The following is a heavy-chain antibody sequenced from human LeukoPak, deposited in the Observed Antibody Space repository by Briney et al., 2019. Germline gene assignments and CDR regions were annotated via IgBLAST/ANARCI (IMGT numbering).Heavy chain of an antibody. D-gene: IGHD3-10*01. J-gene: IGHJ5*02. V-gene: IGHV1-2*02. CDR3: ARAHRNTMVRGETGGRWFDL. CDR1: GYTFTGYY. CDR2: INPNGGGT. Sequence: GASVKVSCKASGYTFTGYYMHWVRQAPGQGLEWMGWINPNGGGTNYAQKFQGRVTMTRDTSISTAYMELSRLRSDDTAVYYCARAHRNTMVRGETGGRWFDLWGQGTLVTVSS.